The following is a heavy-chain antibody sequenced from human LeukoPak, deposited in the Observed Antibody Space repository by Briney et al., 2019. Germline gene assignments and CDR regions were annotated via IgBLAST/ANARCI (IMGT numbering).Heavy chain of an antibody. CDR3: ARRRGGGSSWYRWFDP. J-gene: IGHJ5*02. D-gene: IGHD6-13*01. V-gene: IGHV4-34*01. Sequence: SETLSLTCAVYGGSFSGYYWSWIRQPPGKGLEWIGEINHSGSTNYNPSLKSRVTISVDTSKNQFSLKLSSVTAADTAVYYCARRRGGGSSWYRWFDPWGQGTLVTVSS. CDR2: INHSGST. CDR1: GGSFSGYY.